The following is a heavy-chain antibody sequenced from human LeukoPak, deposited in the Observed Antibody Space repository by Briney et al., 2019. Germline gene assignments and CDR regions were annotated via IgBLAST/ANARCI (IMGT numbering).Heavy chain of an antibody. CDR1: GYTFTGYY. CDR3: ARDRRMGYSSGFNWFDP. V-gene: IGHV1-2*02. J-gene: IGHJ5*02. CDR2: INPNSGGT. D-gene: IGHD6-19*01. Sequence: ASVKVSCKASGYTFTGYYMHWVRQAPGQGLEWMGWINPNSGGTNYAQKFQGRVTMTRDTSISTAYMELSRLRSDDMAVYYCARDRRMGYSSGFNWFDPWGQGTLVTVSS.